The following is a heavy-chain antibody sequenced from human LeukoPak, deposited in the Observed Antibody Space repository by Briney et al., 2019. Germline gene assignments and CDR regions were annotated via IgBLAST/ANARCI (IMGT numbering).Heavy chain of an antibody. J-gene: IGHJ3*01. Sequence: SETLSLTCAVSGYSISRGYSRGWIRQPPGKGLEWIGNIYHSESTHYNPSLKSRVTISPDTSKNQLSLKLSSVSASDTALYYCARFDHVWETHGMDAFDLWGQGTMVAVSS. CDR3: ARFDHVWETHGMDAFDL. V-gene: IGHV4-38-2*01. CDR1: GYSISRGYS. CDR2: IYHSEST. D-gene: IGHD3-16*01.